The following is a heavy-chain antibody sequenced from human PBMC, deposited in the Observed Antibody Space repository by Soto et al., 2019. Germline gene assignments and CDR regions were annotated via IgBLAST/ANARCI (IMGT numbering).Heavy chain of an antibody. V-gene: IGHV1-18*01. CDR2: ISPYSGQT. Sequence: QVQLVQSGAEVKKPGASVKVSCKASGYTFTNFGIAWVRQAPGQGLEWMGWISPYSGQTDYRQSLQGRVTMTADTSXXTAYMELRSLRYDDTAVYYCTRDRLTLTTSLIFDFWGQGTLVTVSS. CDR1: GYTFTNFG. D-gene: IGHD3-9*01. J-gene: IGHJ4*02. CDR3: TRDRLTLTTSLIFDF.